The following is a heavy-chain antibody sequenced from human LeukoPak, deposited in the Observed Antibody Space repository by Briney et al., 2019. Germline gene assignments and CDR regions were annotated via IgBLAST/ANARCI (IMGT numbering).Heavy chain of an antibody. V-gene: IGHV3-73*01. J-gene: IGHJ2*01. CDR3: TCGIFGVVTYFDL. CDR2: IRSKANNYAT. CDR1: GLTFSNAW. Sequence: PGGSLRLSCSVSGLTFSNAWMHWVRQASGKGLEWVGRIRSKANNYATAYTASVTGRFTISRDDSKNTAYLQMNSLKTEDTAVYYCTCGIFGVVTYFDLWGRGTLVTVSS. D-gene: IGHD3-3*01.